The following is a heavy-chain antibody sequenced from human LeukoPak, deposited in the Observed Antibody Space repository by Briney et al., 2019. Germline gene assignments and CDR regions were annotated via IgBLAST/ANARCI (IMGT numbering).Heavy chain of an antibody. CDR1: GGSISRSSYY. J-gene: IGHJ5*02. D-gene: IGHD6-13*01. V-gene: IGHV4-39*07. Sequence: PSETLSPTCTVSGGSISRSSYYWGWIRQPPGKGLEWIGSIYYSGSTYYNPSLKSRVTISVDTSKNQFSLKLSSVTAADTAVYYCARGSIAAAGTYWFDPWGQGTLVTVSS. CDR3: ARGSIAAAGTYWFDP. CDR2: IYYSGST.